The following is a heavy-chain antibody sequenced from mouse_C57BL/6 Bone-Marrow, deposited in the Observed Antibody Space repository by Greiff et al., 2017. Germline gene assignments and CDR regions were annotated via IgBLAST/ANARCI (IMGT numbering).Heavy chain of an antibody. CDR1: GFTFSSYG. CDR2: ISSGGGYT. V-gene: IGHV5-6*01. D-gene: IGHD1-1*01. J-gene: IGHJ2*01. CDR3: ARHFINAVYY. Sequence: EVQLVESGGDLAKPGGSLKLSCAASGFTFSSYGMSWVRQTPDKRLEWVATISSGGGYTYYPDSVKGRFTISRDNAKNTLYLQMRSLTSEDTAMYYCARHFINAVYYWGQGTTLTVSS.